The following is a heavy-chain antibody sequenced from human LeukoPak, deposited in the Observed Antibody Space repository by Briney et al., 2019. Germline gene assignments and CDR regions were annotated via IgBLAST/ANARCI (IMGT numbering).Heavy chain of an antibody. CDR3: ARGVAGDIVVVPAAIGAGPLDY. Sequence: PSETLSLTCAVYGGSFIGYYWSWIRQPPGKGLEWIGEINHSGSTNYNPSLKSRVTISVDTSKNQFSLKLSSVTAADTAVYYCARGVAGDIVVVPAAIGAGPLDYWGQGTLVTVSS. CDR2: INHSGST. J-gene: IGHJ4*02. V-gene: IGHV4-34*01. CDR1: GGSFIGYY. D-gene: IGHD2-2*01.